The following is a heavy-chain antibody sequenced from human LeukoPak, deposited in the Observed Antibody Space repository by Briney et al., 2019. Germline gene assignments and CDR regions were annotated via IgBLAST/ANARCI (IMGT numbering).Heavy chain of an antibody. D-gene: IGHD3-22*01. Sequence: SETLSLTCTVSGGSISNYYWTWLRQPPGKGLEWIGYIYYSGSTNYNPSLKSRATITVDTSKNQFSLKLNYVTAADTAVYYCARDEDNSGRYYYYMDVWGKGTTVTVSS. CDR2: IYYSGST. CDR3: ARDEDNSGRYYYYMDV. CDR1: GGSISNYY. V-gene: IGHV4-59*01. J-gene: IGHJ6*03.